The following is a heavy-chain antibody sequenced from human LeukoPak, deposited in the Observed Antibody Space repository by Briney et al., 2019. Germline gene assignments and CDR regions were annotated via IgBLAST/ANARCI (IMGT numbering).Heavy chain of an antibody. CDR1: GYTFTSYA. D-gene: IGHD5-24*01. V-gene: IGHV7-4-1*02. J-gene: IGHJ4*02. CDR3: AKMEMATITSLYFDY. Sequence: ASVKVSCKASGYTFTSYAMNWVRQAPRQGLEWMGWINTNTGNPTYAQGFTGRFVFSLDTSVSTAYLQISSLKAEDTAVYYCAKMEMATITSLYFDYWGQGTLVTVSS. CDR2: INTNTGNP.